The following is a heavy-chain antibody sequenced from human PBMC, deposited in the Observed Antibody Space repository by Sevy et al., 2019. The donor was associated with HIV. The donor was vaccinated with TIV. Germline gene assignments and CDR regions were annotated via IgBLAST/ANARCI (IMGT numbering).Heavy chain of an antibody. V-gene: IGHV4-61*01. CDR3: ARERYGSSSGVYFDY. J-gene: IGHJ4*02. CDR2: IYYSGST. D-gene: IGHD6-6*01. Sequence: SETLSLTCTVSGGSVSSGSYYWSWIRQPPGKGLEWIGYIYYSGSTNYNPSLKSRVTISVDTSKNQFSLKLSSVTAADTAVYYCARERYGSSSGVYFDYWGQGTLVTVSS. CDR1: GGSVSSGSYY.